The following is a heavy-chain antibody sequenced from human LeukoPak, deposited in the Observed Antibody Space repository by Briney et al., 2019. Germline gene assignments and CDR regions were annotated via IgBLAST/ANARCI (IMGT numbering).Heavy chain of an antibody. CDR1: GFTFSSYA. V-gene: IGHV3-23*01. Sequence: GGSLRLSCAASGFTFSSYAMSWVRQAPGKGLEWVSAISGSGGSTYYADSVKGRFTISRDNYKNTLYLQMNSLRAEDTAVYYCAKGGYCTNGVCYSNTYFDYWGQGTLVTVSS. J-gene: IGHJ4*02. CDR3: AKGGYCTNGVCYSNTYFDY. CDR2: ISGSGGST. D-gene: IGHD2-8*01.